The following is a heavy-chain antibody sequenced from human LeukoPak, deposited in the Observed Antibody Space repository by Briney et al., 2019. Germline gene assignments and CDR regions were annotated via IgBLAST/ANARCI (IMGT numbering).Heavy chain of an antibody. CDR2: INTNTGNP. V-gene: IGHV7-4-1*02. CDR3: ARDPECSSTSCYDY. Sequence: ASVKVSCKASGYTFTDYYIHWVRQAPGQGLEWMGWINTNTGNPTYAQGFTGRFVFSLDTSVSTAYLQISSLKAEDTAVYYCARDPECSSTSCYDYWGQGTLVTVSS. J-gene: IGHJ4*02. D-gene: IGHD2-2*01. CDR1: GYTFTDYY.